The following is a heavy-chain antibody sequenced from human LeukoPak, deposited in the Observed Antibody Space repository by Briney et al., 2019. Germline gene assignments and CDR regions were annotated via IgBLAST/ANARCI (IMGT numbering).Heavy chain of an antibody. D-gene: IGHD5-24*01. V-gene: IGHV4-59*01. CDR1: GDSMKSYY. J-gene: IGHJ4*02. Sequence: SETLSLTCTVSGDSMKSYYWTWIRQTPGKGLEWIGHIYYSGNINYNPSLKSRLTISLDTSKSQFSLKLSSVTAADTAVYYCARGGYNYVNYFDYWGQGTLVTVSS. CDR2: IYYSGNI. CDR3: ARGGYNYVNYFDY.